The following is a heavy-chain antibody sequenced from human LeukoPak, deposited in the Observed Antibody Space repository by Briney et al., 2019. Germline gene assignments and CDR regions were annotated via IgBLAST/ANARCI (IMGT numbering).Heavy chain of an antibody. J-gene: IGHJ4*02. CDR1: GFTFSSYS. CDR3: ARKYEQT. V-gene: IGHV3-48*02. Sequence: GGSLRLSCAASGFTFSSYSMSWVRRAPGKGLEWVSYISSGGDTIYYADSVKGRFTISRDNAKNSLYLQMNSLRDEDTAVYHCARKYEQTWGQGTLVTVSS. CDR2: ISSGGDTI. D-gene: IGHD2-2*01.